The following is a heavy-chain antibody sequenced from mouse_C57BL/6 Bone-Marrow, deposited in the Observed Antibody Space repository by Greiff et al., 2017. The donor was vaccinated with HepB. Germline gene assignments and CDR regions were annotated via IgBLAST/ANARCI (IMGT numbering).Heavy chain of an antibody. J-gene: IGHJ4*01. CDR2: IWTGGGT. CDR1: GFSFTSYA. Sequence: VQLVESGPGLVAPSQSLSITCTVSGFSFTSYAISWVRQPPGKGLEWLGVIWTGGGTNYNSALNSRLSISKDNSKSQVFLKMNSLQTDDTARYYCARSPPWDGYAMDYWGQGTSVTVSS. CDR3: ARSPPWDGYAMDY. V-gene: IGHV2-9-1*01. D-gene: IGHD4-1*01.